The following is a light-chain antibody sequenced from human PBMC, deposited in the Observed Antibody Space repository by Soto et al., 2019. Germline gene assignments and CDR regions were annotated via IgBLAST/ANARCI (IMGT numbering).Light chain of an antibody. CDR1: TSNIGTFY. Sequence: QSVLTQPPSASSTPGQTVTISCSGSTSNIGTFYVYWYQHLPGTAPKLLIYGNSNRPSGVPDRFSGSKSGTSASLAITGLQAEDEADYYCQSYDSSLSGYVFGTGTKVTVL. CDR2: GNS. V-gene: IGLV1-40*01. J-gene: IGLJ1*01. CDR3: QSYDSSLSGYV.